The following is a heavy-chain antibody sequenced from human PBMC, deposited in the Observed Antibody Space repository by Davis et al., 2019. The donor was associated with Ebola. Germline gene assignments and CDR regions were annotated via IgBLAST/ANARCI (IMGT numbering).Heavy chain of an antibody. CDR2: ILYVGSNT. J-gene: IGHJ6*02. Sequence: GRSLRLSCAASGFTFSSYAMHWVRQAPGKGLEWVAVILYVGSNTYYADSVKGRFTIPRDKSKNTRYLQMNSLRAEDTAVYYCARDGGYSITVPYYYDMDVWGQGTTVTVSS. V-gene: IGHV3-30-3*01. CDR3: ARDGGYSITVPYYYDMDV. D-gene: IGHD6-13*01. CDR1: GFTFSSYA.